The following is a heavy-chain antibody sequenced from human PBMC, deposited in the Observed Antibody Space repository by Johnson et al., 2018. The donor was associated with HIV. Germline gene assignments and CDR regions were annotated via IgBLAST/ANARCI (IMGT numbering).Heavy chain of an antibody. CDR1: GFTFSDYY. V-gene: IGHV3-11*04. Sequence: QVQLVESGGGLVKPGGSLRLSCAPSGFTFSDYYMSWMRQAPGQGLEWVSYISSSGSTIYSADSVEGRFTISRDNAKNSLYRQMNSLRAEDTAVYYCARERGEGGSYYSFRRDAFDIWGQGTMVTVSS. J-gene: IGHJ3*02. CDR3: ARERGEGGSYYSFRRDAFDI. CDR2: ISSSGSTI. D-gene: IGHD1-26*01.